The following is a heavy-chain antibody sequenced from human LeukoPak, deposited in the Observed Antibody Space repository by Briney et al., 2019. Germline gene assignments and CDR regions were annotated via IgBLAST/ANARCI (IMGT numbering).Heavy chain of an antibody. CDR3: AKGLVKEGATFQPDYYYGMDV. J-gene: IGHJ6*02. V-gene: IGHV3-23*01. Sequence: PGRSLSLSCAASGFTFSSYAMSWVRQAPGKGLEWVSAISGSGGSTYYADSVKGRFTISRDNSKNTLYLQMNSLRAEDTAVYYCAKGLVKEGATFQPDYYYGMDVWGQGTTVTVSS. D-gene: IGHD1-26*01. CDR2: ISGSGGST. CDR1: GFTFSSYA.